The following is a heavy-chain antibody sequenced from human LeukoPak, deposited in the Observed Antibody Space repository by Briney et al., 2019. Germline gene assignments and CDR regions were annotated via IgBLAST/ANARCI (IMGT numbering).Heavy chain of an antibody. CDR2: TTSDESNK. Sequence: GRSLRLSCAASGVSFSSYAMHWVRQAAGKGLEWVAITTSDESNKHYADSVKGRFTISRDNSKNTLYLQMNSLRAEDTAVYYCARESGALRGYSFGLWGQGTLVTVSS. CDR1: GVSFSSYA. J-gene: IGHJ4*02. CDR3: ARESGALRGYSFGL. D-gene: IGHD5-18*01. V-gene: IGHV3-30-3*01.